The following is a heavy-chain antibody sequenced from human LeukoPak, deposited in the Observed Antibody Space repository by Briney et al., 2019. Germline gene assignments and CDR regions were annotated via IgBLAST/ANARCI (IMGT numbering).Heavy chain of an antibody. V-gene: IGHV3-23*01. Sequence: GGSLRLSCAASGFTFSGYAMSWVRQAPGKGLEWVSAISGSGGSTYYADSVKGRFTISRDNSKNTLYLQMNSLRAEDTAVYYCANHPSIAVAGYFDYWGQGTLVTVSS. CDR2: ISGSGGST. J-gene: IGHJ4*02. CDR1: GFTFSGYA. CDR3: ANHPSIAVAGYFDY. D-gene: IGHD6-19*01.